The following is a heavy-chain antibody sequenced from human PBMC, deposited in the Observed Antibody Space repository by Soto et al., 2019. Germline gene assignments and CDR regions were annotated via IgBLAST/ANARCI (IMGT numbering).Heavy chain of an antibody. CDR3: TTTTVTGWDAFDI. Sequence: EVQLVESGGGLVKPGGSLRLSCAASGFTFSNAWMSWVRQAPGKGLEWVGRIKSKTDGGTTDYAAPVKGRFTISRDDSKNTLYLQMNSLKTEDTAVYYCTTTTVTGWDAFDIWGQGTMVTVSS. D-gene: IGHD4-17*01. CDR2: IKSKTDGGTT. V-gene: IGHV3-15*01. J-gene: IGHJ3*02. CDR1: GFTFSNAW.